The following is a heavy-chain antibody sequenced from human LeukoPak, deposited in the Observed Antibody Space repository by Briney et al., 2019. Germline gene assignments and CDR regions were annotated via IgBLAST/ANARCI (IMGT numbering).Heavy chain of an antibody. Sequence: GSLRLSSAASGFTFRGYAMSWVRQAPRKGLEWGSAIRGSGGGTYYADSVKGRFTTSRDNAKNTLYLQMHRLRAEETPLYICARVTYCDYGVNVFNVWSEGTMVTASS. D-gene: IGHD4-17*01. V-gene: IGHV3-23*01. CDR3: ARVTYCDYGVNVFNV. J-gene: IGHJ3*01. CDR2: IRGSGGGT. CDR1: GFTFRGYA.